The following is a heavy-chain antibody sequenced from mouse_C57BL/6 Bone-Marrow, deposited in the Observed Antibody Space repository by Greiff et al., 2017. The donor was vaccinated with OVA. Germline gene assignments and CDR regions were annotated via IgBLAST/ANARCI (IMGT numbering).Heavy chain of an antibody. CDR2: INPYNGGT. V-gene: IGHV1-19*01. CDR1: GYTFTDYY. J-gene: IGHJ3*01. D-gene: IGHD2-3*01. Sequence: EVQLQQSGPVLVKPGASVKMSCKASGYTFTDYYMNWVKQSHGKSLEWIGVINPYNGGTSYNQKFKGKATLTVDKSSSTAYMELNSRTSEDSAVYYGARGGYSAWFADWGQGTLVTVSA. CDR3: ARGGYSAWFAD.